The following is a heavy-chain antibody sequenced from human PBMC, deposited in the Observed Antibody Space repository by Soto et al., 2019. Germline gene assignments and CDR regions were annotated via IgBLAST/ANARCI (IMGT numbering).Heavy chain of an antibody. CDR1: GFTFSSYG. D-gene: IGHD5-12*01. V-gene: IGHV3-33*01. J-gene: IGHJ6*02. CDR3: ARDGGYDSYYYGMDV. Sequence: QVQLVESGGGVVQPGRSLRLSCAASGFTFSSYGMHWVRQAPGKGLEWVAVIWYDGSNKYYADSVKGRFTISRDNSKNTLYLQMNSLRAEDTAVYYCARDGGYDSYYYGMDVWGQGTTVTVSS. CDR2: IWYDGSNK.